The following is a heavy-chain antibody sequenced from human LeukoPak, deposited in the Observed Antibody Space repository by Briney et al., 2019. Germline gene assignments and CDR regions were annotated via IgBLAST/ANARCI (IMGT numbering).Heavy chain of an antibody. D-gene: IGHD3-10*01. Sequence: ASAKVSCKASGYTFTKYGISWVRQAPGQGLEWMGWISGYNGNTNYAQKFQGRVTMTTDTSTSTVYMELRSLTSDDTAVYYCARTMAEHAFNIWGQGTMVTVSS. CDR3: ARTMAEHAFNI. V-gene: IGHV1-18*01. J-gene: IGHJ3*02. CDR2: ISGYNGNT. CDR1: GYTFTKYG.